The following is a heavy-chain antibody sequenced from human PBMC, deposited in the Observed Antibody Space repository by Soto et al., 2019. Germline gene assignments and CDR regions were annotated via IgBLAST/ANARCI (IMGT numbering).Heavy chain of an antibody. CDR2: ISGSGGST. CDR1: GFTFSSYA. D-gene: IGHD1-26*01. J-gene: IGHJ4*02. Sequence: PGGSLRLSCAASGFTFSSYAMSWVRQAPGKGLEWVSAISGSGGSTYYADSVKGRFTISRDNSKNTLYLQMNSLRAEDTAVYYCAKGKSIVGATTLDYWGQGTLVTVSS. V-gene: IGHV3-23*01. CDR3: AKGKSIVGATTLDY.